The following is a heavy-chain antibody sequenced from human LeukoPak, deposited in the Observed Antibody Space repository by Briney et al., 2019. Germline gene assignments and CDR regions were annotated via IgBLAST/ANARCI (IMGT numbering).Heavy chain of an antibody. CDR1: GFTLSSYA. J-gene: IGHJ4*02. D-gene: IGHD1-26*01. CDR3: AKGTVGATNVGDYFDY. CDR2: ISGSGGST. Sequence: PGGSLSLSCAASGFTLSSYAMSWVRQAPGKGLEWVSAISGSGGSTYYADSVKGRFTISRDNSKNTLYLQMNSLRAEDTAVYYCAKGTVGATNVGDYFDYWGQGTLVTVSS. V-gene: IGHV3-23*01.